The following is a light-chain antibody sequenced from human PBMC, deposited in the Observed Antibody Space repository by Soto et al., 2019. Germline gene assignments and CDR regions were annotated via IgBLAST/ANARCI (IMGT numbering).Light chain of an antibody. V-gene: IGKV3-15*01. CDR1: QSVSSN. Sequence: EIVMTQSPATLSVSPGESATLSCRASQSVSSNLAWHQQKPGQAPRILMYDASTRATGISARFSGSGSGTEFTLTISSLQSEDFAVFYCQQYNNWPLTFGGGTKV. CDR2: DAS. J-gene: IGKJ4*01. CDR3: QQYNNWPLT.